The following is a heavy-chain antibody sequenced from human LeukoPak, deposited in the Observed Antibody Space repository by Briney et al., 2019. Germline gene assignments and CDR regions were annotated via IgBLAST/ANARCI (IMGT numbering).Heavy chain of an antibody. Sequence: SETLSLTCTVSGGSFSSYYWSWLRQPPEKGLEWIGYIYYSGSTSYNPALKSRVSISVDTSNNQFSLKLTSVTAADTAVYYCARVRRSGSYPSYLDYWGQGTLVTVSS. CDR1: GGSFSSYY. V-gene: IGHV4-59*01. J-gene: IGHJ4*02. CDR3: ARVRRSGSYPSYLDY. D-gene: IGHD3-22*01. CDR2: IYYSGST.